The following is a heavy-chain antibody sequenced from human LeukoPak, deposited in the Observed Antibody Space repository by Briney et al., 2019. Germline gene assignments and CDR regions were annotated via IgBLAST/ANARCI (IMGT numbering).Heavy chain of an antibody. D-gene: IGHD4-23*01. V-gene: IGHV1-46*01. CDR3: ARGGTTTVVTTGEFDY. CDR1: GYTFTSYD. CDR2: INPSGGST. J-gene: IGHJ4*02. Sequence: ASVKVSCKASGYTFTSYDINWVRQATGQGLEWMGIINPSGGSTSYAQKFQGRVTMTRDTSTSTVYMELSSLRSEDTAVYYCARGGTTTVVTTGEFDYWGQGTLVTISS.